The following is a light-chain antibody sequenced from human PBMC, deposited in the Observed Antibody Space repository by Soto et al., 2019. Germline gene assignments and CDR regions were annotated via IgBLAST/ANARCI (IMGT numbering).Light chain of an antibody. V-gene: IGKV3-15*01. Sequence: ERVMTQSPATLSVSPGERATLSCRASKSVSSNLAWYQQKPGQAPWLLIYGASTRATGIPARFSGSGSGTEFTLTISSLQSEDFAVYYCQQYNDWPLTFGGGTKVEIK. J-gene: IGKJ4*01. CDR2: GAS. CDR1: KSVSSN. CDR3: QQYNDWPLT.